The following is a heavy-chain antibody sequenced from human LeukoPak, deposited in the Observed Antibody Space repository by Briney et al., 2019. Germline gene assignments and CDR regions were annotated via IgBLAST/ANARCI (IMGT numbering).Heavy chain of an antibody. CDR3: LFAPRGWFGNC. V-gene: IGHV3-74*01. J-gene: IGHJ4*02. D-gene: IGHD3-10*01. Sequence: GGSLRLSCAASGFTFSSYCMHCVRQAPGKGLVWLSRINSDGSSTSYAASVKGRFTISRDNAKNTLYLQMNSLRAEDTAVYYCLFAPRGWFGNCWGQGTLVTVSS. CDR1: GFTFSSYC. CDR2: INSDGSST.